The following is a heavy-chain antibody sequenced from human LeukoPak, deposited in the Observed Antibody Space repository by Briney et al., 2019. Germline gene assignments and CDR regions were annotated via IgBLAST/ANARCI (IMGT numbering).Heavy chain of an antibody. D-gene: IGHD3-9*01. V-gene: IGHV3-23*01. Sequence: GGSLRLSCAASGFTFSTYAMSWVRQAPGKGLEWVSAISGSGGSTYYADSVKGRFTISRDNSKNTLYLQMNSLRAEDTAVYYCAKARYFDWLFITDYWGQGTLVTVSS. CDR2: ISGSGGST. CDR1: GFTFSTYA. CDR3: AKARYFDWLFITDY. J-gene: IGHJ4*02.